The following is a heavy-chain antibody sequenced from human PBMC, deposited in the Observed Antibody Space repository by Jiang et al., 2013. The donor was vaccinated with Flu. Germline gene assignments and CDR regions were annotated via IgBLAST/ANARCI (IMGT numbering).Heavy chain of an antibody. CDR1: GGSFTAYY. V-gene: IGHV4-34*01. J-gene: IGHJ4*02. CDR3: ARGLGYRGKLNYFDY. CDR2: INHSGST. Sequence: LLKPSETLSLTCAVYGGSFTAYYWSWIRQPPGKGLEWIGEINHSGSTNYSPSLKSRLTISVDTSKNLFSLKLSSVTAADTAVYYCARGLGYRGKLNYFDYWGQGALVTVSS. D-gene: IGHD1-26*01.